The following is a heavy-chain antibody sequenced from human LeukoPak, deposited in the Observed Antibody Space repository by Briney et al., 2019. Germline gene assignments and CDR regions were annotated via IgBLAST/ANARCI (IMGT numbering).Heavy chain of an antibody. CDR1: GGTFSSYA. J-gene: IGHJ3*02. CDR3: ARAGYYDSSGYTFYDAFDI. Sequence: ASVTVSCKASGGTFSSYAISWVRQAPGQGLEWMGGIIPNFGTANYAQKFQGRVTITTDESTSTAYMELSSLRSEDTAVYYCARAGYYDSSGYTFYDAFDIWGQGTMVTVSS. V-gene: IGHV1-69*05. D-gene: IGHD3-22*01. CDR2: IIPNFGTA.